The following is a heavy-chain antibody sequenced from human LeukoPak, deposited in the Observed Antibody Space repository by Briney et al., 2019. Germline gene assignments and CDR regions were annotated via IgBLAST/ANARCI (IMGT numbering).Heavy chain of an antibody. CDR2: IYPGDSDT. J-gene: IGHJ5*02. D-gene: IGHD4-17*01. CDR1: GYSFTGYW. Sequence: GESLKISCKGSGYSFTGYWIGWVRQMPGKGLEWMGIIYPGDSDTRYSPSFQGQVTISADKSISTAYLQWSSLKASDTAMYYCARRATFDYGDYGSFDPWGQGTLVTVSS. CDR3: ARRATFDYGDYGSFDP. V-gene: IGHV5-51*01.